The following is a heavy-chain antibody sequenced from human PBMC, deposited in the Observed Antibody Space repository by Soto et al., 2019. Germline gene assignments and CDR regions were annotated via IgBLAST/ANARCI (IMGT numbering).Heavy chain of an antibody. CDR2: IIPIFGTA. D-gene: IGHD2-15*01. CDR1: GGTFSSYA. CDR3: ASNSGYCSGGSCYLGGFYYYGMDV. V-gene: IGHV1-69*01. J-gene: IGHJ6*02. Sequence: QVQLVQSGAEVKKPGSSVKVSCKASGGTFSSYAISWVRQAPGQGLEWMGGIIPIFGTANYAQKFQGRVTITADVSTSTAYMELSSLRSEDTAVYYCASNSGYCSGGSCYLGGFYYYGMDVWGQGTTVTVSS.